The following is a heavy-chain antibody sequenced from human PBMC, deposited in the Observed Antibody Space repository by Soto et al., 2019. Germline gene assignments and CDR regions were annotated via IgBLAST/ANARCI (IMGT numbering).Heavy chain of an antibody. CDR3: AKDTGYYDFWSGYYPDAFDI. D-gene: IGHD3-3*01. CDR1: GFTFSSYA. V-gene: IGHV3-23*01. J-gene: IGHJ3*02. CDR2: ISGSGGST. Sequence: GGSLRLSCEASGFTFSSYAMSWVRQAPGKGLEWVSAISGSGGSTYYADSVKGRFTISRDNSKNTLYLQMNSLRAEDTAVYYCAKDTGYYDFWSGYYPDAFDIWGQGTMVTVS.